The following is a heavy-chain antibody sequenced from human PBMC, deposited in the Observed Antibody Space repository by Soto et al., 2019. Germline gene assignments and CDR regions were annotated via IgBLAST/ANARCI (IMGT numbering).Heavy chain of an antibody. J-gene: IGHJ2*01. CDR1: GGSISSYY. D-gene: IGHD1-26*01. CDR2: IYYSGST. Sequence: PSETLSLTCSVSGGSISSYYWSWIRQHPGKGLEWIGYIYYSGSTYYNPSLKSRVTISVDTSKNQFSLKLSSVTAADTAVYYCARAPDSGSYRYWYFDLWGRGTLVTVSS. CDR3: ARAPDSGSYRYWYFDL. V-gene: IGHV4-59*06.